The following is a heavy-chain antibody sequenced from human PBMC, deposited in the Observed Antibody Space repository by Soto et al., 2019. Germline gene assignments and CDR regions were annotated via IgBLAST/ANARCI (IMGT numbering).Heavy chain of an antibody. V-gene: IGHV3-30*18. CDR3: AKDRGGCSGGSCYLFDY. J-gene: IGHJ4*02. D-gene: IGHD2-15*01. CDR2: ISYDGSNK. CDR1: GFTFSSYG. Sequence: ESGGGVVQPGRSLRLSCAASGFTFSSYGMHWVRQAPGKGLEWVAVISYDGSNKYYADSVKGRFTISRDNSKNTLYLQMNSLRAEDTAVYYCAKDRGGCSGGSCYLFDYWGQGTLVTVSS.